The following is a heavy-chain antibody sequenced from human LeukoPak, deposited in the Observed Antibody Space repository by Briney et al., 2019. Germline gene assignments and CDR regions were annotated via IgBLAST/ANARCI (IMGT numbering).Heavy chain of an antibody. CDR1: GFTFSSYW. CDR3: AKCLFQVGYFDY. CDR2: IKQDGSEK. J-gene: IGHJ4*02. V-gene: IGHV3-7*03. Sequence: GGSLRLSCAASGFTFSSYWMSWVRQAPGKGLEWVANIKQDGSEKYYVDSVKGRFTISRDNSKNTQYLQMNSLRAEDTAVYYCAKCLFQVGYFDYWGQGTLVTVSS. D-gene: IGHD3-16*01.